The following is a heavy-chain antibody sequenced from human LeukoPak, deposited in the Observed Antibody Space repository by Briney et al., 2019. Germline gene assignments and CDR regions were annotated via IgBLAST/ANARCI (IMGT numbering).Heavy chain of an antibody. D-gene: IGHD2-21*02. CDR2: ISYDGSNK. CDR3: ARDQGVVTAIGDDPGFLDV. J-gene: IGHJ6*04. CDR1: GFTFSSYA. Sequence: GRSLRLSCAASGFTFSSYAMHWVRQAPGKGLEWVAVISYDGSNKYYAVSVKGRFTISRDNSKNTLYLQMNRLRAEDTAVYYCARDQGVVTAIGDDPGFLDVWGKGTTVTVSS. V-gene: IGHV3-30*04.